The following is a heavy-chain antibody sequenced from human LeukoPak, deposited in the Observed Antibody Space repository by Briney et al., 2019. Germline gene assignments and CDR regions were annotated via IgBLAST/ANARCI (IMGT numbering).Heavy chain of an antibody. CDR2: IIPILGIA. Sequence: SVKVSCKASGGTFSSYAISWVRQAPGQGLEWMGRIIPILGIANYAQKFQGRVTITADKSTSTAYMELSSLRSEDTAVYYCARDFSWTGDYYYYGMDVWGQGTTVTVSS. CDR1: GGTFSSYA. J-gene: IGHJ6*02. CDR3: ARDFSWTGDYYYYGMDV. D-gene: IGHD3/OR15-3a*01. V-gene: IGHV1-69*04.